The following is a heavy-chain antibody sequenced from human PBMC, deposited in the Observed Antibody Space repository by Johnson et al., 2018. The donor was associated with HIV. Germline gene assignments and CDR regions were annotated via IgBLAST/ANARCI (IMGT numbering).Heavy chain of an antibody. J-gene: IGHJ3*02. CDR2: IWYDGSNK. Sequence: QVQLVESGGGLVKPGGSLRLSCAASGFTFSSYGMHWVRQAPGKGLEWVAVIWYDGSNKYYADSVKGRFTISRDNSKKSLYLQMNSLRAEDTAVYYCARDKGRGAFDIWGQGTMVTVSS. CDR1: GFTFSSYG. V-gene: IGHV3-33*01. D-gene: IGHD3-10*01. CDR3: ARDKGRGAFDI.